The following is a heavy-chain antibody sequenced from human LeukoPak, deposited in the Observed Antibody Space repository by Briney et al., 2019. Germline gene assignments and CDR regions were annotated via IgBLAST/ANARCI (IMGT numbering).Heavy chain of an antibody. V-gene: IGHV1-2*02. CDR3: ARARGVIIYPFDY. CDR2: ISPNSGGT. D-gene: IGHD3-10*01. J-gene: IGHJ4*02. Sequence: ASVKVSCKASGYTFTGYYMHWVRQAPGQGLEWMGWISPNSGGTNYAQKFQGRVTMTRDTSISTAYMELSRLRSDDTAVYYCARARGVIIYPFDYWGQGTLVTVSS. CDR1: GYTFTGYY.